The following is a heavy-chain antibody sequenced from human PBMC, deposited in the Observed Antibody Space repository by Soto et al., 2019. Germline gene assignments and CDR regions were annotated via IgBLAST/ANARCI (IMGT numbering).Heavy chain of an antibody. CDR3: ATREEYDILTGPDV. J-gene: IGHJ6*04. V-gene: IGHV4-4*02. Sequence: QVQLQESGPGLVKPSGTLSLTCAVSSGSISSSNWWSWVRQPPGKGLEWIGEILHSGSTNYNPSLKSRLTISVDKSKNQFSLKLSSVTAADTAVYDCATREEYDILTGPDVWGKGTTVTVSS. D-gene: IGHD3-9*01. CDR1: SGSISSSNW. CDR2: ILHSGST.